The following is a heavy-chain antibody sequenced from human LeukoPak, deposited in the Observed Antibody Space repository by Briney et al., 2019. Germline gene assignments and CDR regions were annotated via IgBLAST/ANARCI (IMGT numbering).Heavy chain of an antibody. Sequence: GGSLRLSCAASGFTFSSYAMSWVRQAPGKGLDWVSAISGSGGSTYYADSVKGRFTISRDNSKNTLYLQMNSLRAEDTAVYYCPKDHVLRYFSYDFDYWGQGTLGTVSS. CDR3: PKDHVLRYFSYDFDY. V-gene: IGHV3-23*01. J-gene: IGHJ4*02. D-gene: IGHD3-9*01. CDR1: GFTFSSYA. CDR2: ISGSGGST.